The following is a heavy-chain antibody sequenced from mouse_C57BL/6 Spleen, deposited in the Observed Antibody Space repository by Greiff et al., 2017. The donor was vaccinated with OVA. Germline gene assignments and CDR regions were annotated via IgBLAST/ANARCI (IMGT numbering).Heavy chain of an antibody. D-gene: IGHD2-2*01. CDR3: YGYPWFAY. V-gene: IGHV6-3*01. J-gene: IGHJ3*01. CDR2: IRLKSDNYAT. CDR1: GFTFSNYW. Sequence: EVKVEESGGGLVQPGGSMKLSCVASGFTFSNYWMNWVRQSPEKGLEWVAQIRLKSDNYATHYAESVKGRFTISRDDSKSSVYLQMNNLRAEDTGIYYCYGYPWFAYWGQGTLVTVSA.